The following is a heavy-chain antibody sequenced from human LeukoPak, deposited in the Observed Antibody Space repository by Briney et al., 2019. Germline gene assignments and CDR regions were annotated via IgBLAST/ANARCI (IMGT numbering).Heavy chain of an antibody. V-gene: IGHV1-2*02. J-gene: IGHJ4*02. D-gene: IGHD3-9*01. CDR2: INPNSGGT. CDR3: ARDKPSHMRYFDWLAPYYFDY. Sequence: ASVKVSCKASGYTFTGYYMHWVRQAPGQGLEWMGWINPNSGGTNYAQKFQGRVTMTRDTSISTAYMELSRLRSDDTAVYYCARDKPSHMRYFDWLAPYYFDYWGQGTLVTVSS. CDR1: GYTFTGYY.